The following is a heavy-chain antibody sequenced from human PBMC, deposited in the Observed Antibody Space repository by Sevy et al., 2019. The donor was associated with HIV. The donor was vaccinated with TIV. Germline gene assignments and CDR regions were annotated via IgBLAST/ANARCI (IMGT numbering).Heavy chain of an antibody. CDR1: GFTFSSYG. CDR2: IWYDGSNK. CDR3: ARDPVEMATIPYPLYFDY. Sequence: GGSLRLSCAASGFTFSSYGMHWVRQAPGKGLEWVAVIWYDGSNKYYADSVKGRFTISRDNSKNTLYLQMNSLRAEDTAVYYCARDPVEMATIPYPLYFDYWGQRTLVTVSS. J-gene: IGHJ4*02. D-gene: IGHD5-12*01. V-gene: IGHV3-33*01.